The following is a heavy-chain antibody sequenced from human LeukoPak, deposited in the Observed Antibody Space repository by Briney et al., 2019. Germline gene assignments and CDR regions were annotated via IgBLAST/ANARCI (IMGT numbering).Heavy chain of an antibody. D-gene: IGHD6-13*01. Sequence: PGGSLRLSCAASGFTFSSYSMNWVRQAPGKGLEWVSYISSSSSTIYYAVSVRGRFTVSRDNFKNSLYLQMDRVRAEDTAVYYCAAGLYYYGMDMWGQGTTVTVSS. CDR3: AAGLYYYGMDM. V-gene: IGHV3-48*01. CDR1: GFTFSSYS. J-gene: IGHJ6*02. CDR2: ISSSSSTI.